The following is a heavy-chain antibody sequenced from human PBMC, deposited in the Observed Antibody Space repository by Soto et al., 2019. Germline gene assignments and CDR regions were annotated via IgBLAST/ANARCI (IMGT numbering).Heavy chain of an antibody. V-gene: IGHV4-61*01. Sequence: QVQLQESGPGLVKPSETLSLTCTVSGGSVSSGSYYWSWIRQPPGKGLEWIGYIYYSGSTNYNPSLKSRVTISVDTSKNQFSLKLSSVTAADTAVYYCAREYSEYSSGWTDYWGQGTLVTVSS. CDR1: GGSVSSGSYY. CDR3: AREYSEYSSGWTDY. J-gene: IGHJ4*02. D-gene: IGHD6-19*01. CDR2: IYYSGST.